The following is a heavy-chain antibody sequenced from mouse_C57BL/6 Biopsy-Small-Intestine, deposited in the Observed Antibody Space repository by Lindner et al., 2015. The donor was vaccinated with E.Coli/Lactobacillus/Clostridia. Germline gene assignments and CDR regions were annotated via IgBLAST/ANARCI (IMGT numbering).Heavy chain of an antibody. Sequence: VQLQESGAELVKPGASVKISCKASGYAFSSYWMNWVKQRPGKGLEWIGQIYPGGGDTNYNGKFKGKATLTADKSSSTAYMQLSSLTSEDSAVYFCARGRDKFRAMDYWGQGTSVTVSS. CDR2: IYPGGGDT. CDR3: ARGRDKFRAMDY. CDR1: GYAFSSYW. V-gene: IGHV1-80*01. J-gene: IGHJ4*01.